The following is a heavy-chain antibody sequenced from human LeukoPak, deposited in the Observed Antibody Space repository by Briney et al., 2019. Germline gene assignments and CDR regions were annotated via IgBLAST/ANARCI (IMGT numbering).Heavy chain of an antibody. CDR1: GYTFTSYY. V-gene: IGHV1-46*01. J-gene: IGHJ3*02. CDR3: ARGYYDSSGYYYPVDAFDI. Sequence: GASVKVSCKASGYTFTSYYMHWVRQAPGQGLEWMGIINPSGGSTSYAQKFQGRVTMTRDTSTSTVYMELSSLRSEDTAVYYCARGYYDSSGYYYPVDAFDIWGQGTMVTVSS. CDR2: INPSGGST. D-gene: IGHD3-22*01.